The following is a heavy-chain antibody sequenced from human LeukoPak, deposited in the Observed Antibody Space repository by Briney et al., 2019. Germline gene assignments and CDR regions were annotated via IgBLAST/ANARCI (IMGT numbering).Heavy chain of an antibody. V-gene: IGHV4-34*01. CDR2: INHSGST. Sequence: SETLSLTCAVYGGSFSGYYWSWIRQPPGKGLEWIGEINHSGSTNYNPSLKSRVTISVDTSKNQFSLKLSSVTAADTAVYYCARAGRGYNYGFVPSEVDYYYYYLDVWGKGTTVTVSS. D-gene: IGHD5-18*01. J-gene: IGHJ6*03. CDR1: GGSFSGYY. CDR3: ARAGRGYNYGFVPSEVDYYYYYLDV.